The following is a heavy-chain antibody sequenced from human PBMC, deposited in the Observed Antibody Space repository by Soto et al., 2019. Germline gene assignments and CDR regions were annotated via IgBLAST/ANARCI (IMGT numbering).Heavy chain of an antibody. CDR3: AKADYRYAVTPSDY. V-gene: IGHV3-30*18. Sequence: QVQLVESGGGVVQPGRSLRLSCAASGFTFSSYGMHWVRQAPGKGLEWVAVISYDGSNKYYADYVKGRFTISRDNSKNTLSLQMNSLRAEDTAVYYCAKADYRYAVTPSDYWGQGTLVTVSS. CDR1: GFTFSSYG. J-gene: IGHJ4*02. CDR2: ISYDGSNK. D-gene: IGHD3-16*02.